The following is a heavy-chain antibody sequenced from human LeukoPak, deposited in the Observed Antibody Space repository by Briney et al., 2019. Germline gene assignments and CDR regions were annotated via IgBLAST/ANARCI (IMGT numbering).Heavy chain of an antibody. V-gene: IGHV3-7*01. CDR2: TNEDESAK. CDR1: GFSFRNSW. CDR3: ARGVNRAYYI. D-gene: IGHD4/OR15-4a*01. J-gene: IGHJ3*02. Sequence: GESLRLSCAASGFSFRNSWMAWVRQAPGKGLEWVALTNEDESAKYYVDSVKGRFTISRDNAKNSLFLQKDSLRDEDTAMYYCARGVNRAYYIWVHGTMHSVSS.